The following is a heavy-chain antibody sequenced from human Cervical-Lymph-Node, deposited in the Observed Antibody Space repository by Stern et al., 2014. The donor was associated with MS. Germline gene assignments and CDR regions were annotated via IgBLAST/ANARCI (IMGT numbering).Heavy chain of an antibody. D-gene: IGHD3-22*01. J-gene: IGHJ4*02. CDR1: GYTFTSYY. CDR3: ARDMYYATSGSYYGFDY. CDR2: INPSGDST. V-gene: IGHV1-46*01. Sequence: QVQLLQPGAEVKKPGASVKVSCKASGYTFTSYYIHWVRQAPGQGLEWMGIINPSGDSTTYSQKFQDRVTMTRDTSTSTLYMELSSLRSEDTAVYYCARDMYYATSGSYYGFDYWGQGTLVTVSS.